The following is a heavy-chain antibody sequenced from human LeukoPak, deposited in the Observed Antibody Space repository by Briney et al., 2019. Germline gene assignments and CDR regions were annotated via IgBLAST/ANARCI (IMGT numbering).Heavy chain of an antibody. CDR1: GFTFSSYA. J-gene: IGHJ3*02. D-gene: IGHD4-23*01. CDR3: ARSGPVGTDDAFDI. V-gene: IGHV3-23*01. CDR2: ISGSGGST. Sequence: GGSLRLSCAASGFTFSSYAMSWFRQAPGKGLEWVSAISGSGGSTYYADSVKGRFTISRDNAKNSLYLQMNSLRAEDTAVYYCARSGPVGTDDAFDIWGQGTMVTVSS.